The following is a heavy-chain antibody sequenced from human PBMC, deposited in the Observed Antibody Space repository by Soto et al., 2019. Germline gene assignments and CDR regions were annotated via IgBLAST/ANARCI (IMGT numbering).Heavy chain of an antibody. CDR3: ARAMVRGVGSFDP. D-gene: IGHD3-10*01. Sequence: QVQLQESGPGLVKPSETLSLTCTVSGGSISSYYWSWIRQPPGKGLEWIGYIYYSGSTNYNPSLKSRVTISVDTSKNQFSLKLSSVTAADTAVYYCARAMVRGVGSFDPWGQGTLVTVSS. V-gene: IGHV4-59*01. CDR1: GGSISSYY. J-gene: IGHJ5*02. CDR2: IYYSGST.